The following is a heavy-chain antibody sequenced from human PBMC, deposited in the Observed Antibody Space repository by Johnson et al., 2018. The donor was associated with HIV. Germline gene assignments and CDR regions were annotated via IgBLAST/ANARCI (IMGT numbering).Heavy chain of an antibody. CDR1: GFIFSNYW. CDR3: ARGLRVGAIDAFDI. CDR2: IKGDGSEK. D-gene: IGHD1-26*01. J-gene: IGHJ3*02. V-gene: IGHV3-7*05. Sequence: VQVVESGGGVVQPGRSLRLSCAASGFIFSNYWMNWVRQAPGKGLEWVANIKGDGSEKYYVDSVKGRFTISRDNAKNSLYVQMNSLRAEDTAVYYCARGLRVGAIDAFDIWGQGTTVTVSS.